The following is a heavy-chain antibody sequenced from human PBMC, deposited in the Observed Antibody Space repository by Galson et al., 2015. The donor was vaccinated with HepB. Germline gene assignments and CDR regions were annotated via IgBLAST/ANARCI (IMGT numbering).Heavy chain of an antibody. Sequence: SLRLSCAASGFTFSSYGMHWVRQAPGKGLEWVAVISYDGSNKYYADSVKGRFTISRDNSKNTLYLQMNSLRAEDTAVYYCAKEWFAGLAAIRGLGYWGQGTLVTVSS. CDR3: AKEWFAGLAAIRGLGY. CDR1: GFTFSSYG. V-gene: IGHV3-30*18. J-gene: IGHJ4*02. D-gene: IGHD2-2*02. CDR2: ISYDGSNK.